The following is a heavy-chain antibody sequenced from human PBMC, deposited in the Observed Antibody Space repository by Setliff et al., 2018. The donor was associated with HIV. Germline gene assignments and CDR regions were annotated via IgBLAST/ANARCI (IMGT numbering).Heavy chain of an antibody. CDR1: GGSTSSSSYY. CDR2: IYYSGST. V-gene: IGHV4-31*03. Sequence: SETLSLTCSVSGGSTSSSSYYWAWVRQPPGKGLEWIGYIYYSGSTYYNPSLKSRVTISVDTSKNQFSLKLSSVTAADTAVYYCARETVVTPAGHYYYMDVWGKGTTVTVSS. CDR3: ARETVVTPAGHYYYMDV. J-gene: IGHJ6*03. D-gene: IGHD2-21*02.